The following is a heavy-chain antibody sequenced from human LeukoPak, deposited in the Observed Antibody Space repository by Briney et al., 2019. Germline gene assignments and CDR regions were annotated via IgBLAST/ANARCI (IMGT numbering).Heavy chain of an antibody. CDR2: IYYSGNS. D-gene: IGHD3-3*01. CDR1: GGSISGYY. CDR3: ARRRGYYDFDY. V-gene: IGHV4-59*01. J-gene: IGHJ4*02. Sequence: PSETLSLTCTVSGGSISGYYWSWIRQSPGKGLEWIGYIYYSGNSNYNPSLKSRVTMSVDTSKTQFSLKLSSVSAADTAVYFCARRRGYYDFDYWGQGTLVTVSS.